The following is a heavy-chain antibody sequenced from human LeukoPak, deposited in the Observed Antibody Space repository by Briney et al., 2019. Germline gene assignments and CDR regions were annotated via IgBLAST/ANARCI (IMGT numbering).Heavy chain of an antibody. CDR1: GFTVSSNY. J-gene: IGHJ4*02. D-gene: IGHD3-10*01. CDR3: ASDTYYYGSGSSDYVVY. CDR2: IYSGGST. V-gene: IGHV3-66*01. Sequence: PGGSLRLSCAASGFTVSSNYMSWVRQAPGKGLEWVSVIYSGGSTYYADSVKGRFTISRDNSKNTLYLQMNSLRAEDTAVYYCASDTYYYGSGSSDYVVYWGQGTLVTVSS.